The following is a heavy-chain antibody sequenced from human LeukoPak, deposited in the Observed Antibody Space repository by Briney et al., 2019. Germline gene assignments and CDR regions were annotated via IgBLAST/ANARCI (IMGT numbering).Heavy chain of an antibody. CDR3: ARDRGAGYCSSTSCSTFDY. CDR2: IYYSGST. Sequence: SETLSLTCTVSGGSISSSSYYWGWLRQPPGKGLEWIGSIYYSGSTYYNPSLKSRVTISVDTSKNQFSLKLSSVTAADTAVYYCARDRGAGYCSSTSCSTFDYWGQGTLVTVSS. D-gene: IGHD2-2*01. CDR1: GGSISSSSYY. J-gene: IGHJ4*02. V-gene: IGHV4-39*07.